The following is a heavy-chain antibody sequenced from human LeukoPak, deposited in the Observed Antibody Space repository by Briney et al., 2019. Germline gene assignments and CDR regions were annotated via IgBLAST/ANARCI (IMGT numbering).Heavy chain of an antibody. V-gene: IGHV3-21*01. Sequence: GGSLRLSCAASGFTFSSYSMNWVRQAPGKGLEWVSSNSSSSSYIYYADSVKGRFTISRDNAKNSLYLQMNSLRAEDTAVYYCARAGTMVTPAFDIWGQGTMVTVSS. CDR1: GFTFSSYS. CDR2: NSSSSSYI. CDR3: ARAGTMVTPAFDI. D-gene: IGHD4-23*01. J-gene: IGHJ3*02.